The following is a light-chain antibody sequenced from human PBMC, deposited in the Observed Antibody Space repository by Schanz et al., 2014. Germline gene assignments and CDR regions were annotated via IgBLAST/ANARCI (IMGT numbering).Light chain of an antibody. J-gene: IGLJ2*01. V-gene: IGLV2-14*02. CDR2: EGS. Sequence: QSALTQPASVSGSPGQSITISCTGTSSDVGSYNLVSWYQQHPGKAPKLMIYEGSKRPSGVSNRFSGSKSGNTASLTVSGLQAEDEADYYCSSYAGSNRVFGGGTKVTVL. CDR1: SSDVGSYNL. CDR3: SSYAGSNRV.